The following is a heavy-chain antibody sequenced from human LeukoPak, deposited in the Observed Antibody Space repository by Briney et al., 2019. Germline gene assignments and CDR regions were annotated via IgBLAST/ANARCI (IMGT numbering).Heavy chain of an antibody. Sequence: PSETLSLTCTVSGGSISSYYWSWIRQPPGKGLEWIGYIYYSGSTNYNPSLKSRVTISVGTSKNQFSLKLSSVTAADTAVYYCARAYSSGSWFDPWGQGTLVTVSS. J-gene: IGHJ5*02. CDR2: IYYSGST. CDR3: ARAYSSGSWFDP. D-gene: IGHD6-25*01. V-gene: IGHV4-59*01. CDR1: GGSISSYY.